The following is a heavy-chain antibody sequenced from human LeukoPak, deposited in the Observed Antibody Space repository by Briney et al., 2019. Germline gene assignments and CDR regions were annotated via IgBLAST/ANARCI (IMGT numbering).Heavy chain of an antibody. Sequence: GGSLRLSCAASGFTFDSYGMNWVRQAPGKGLEWVSGISGSGVYTYYADSVKGRFTISKDNSKNTLYLLMNSLRVDDTAVYYCAKAVDLATISVDIWGQGTMVTVSS. V-gene: IGHV3-23*01. D-gene: IGHD5-24*01. J-gene: IGHJ3*02. CDR1: GFTFDSYG. CDR2: ISGSGVYT. CDR3: AKAVDLATISVDI.